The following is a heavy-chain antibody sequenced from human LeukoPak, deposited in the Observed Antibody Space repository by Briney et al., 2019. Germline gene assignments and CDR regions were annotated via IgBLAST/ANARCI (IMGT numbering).Heavy chain of an antibody. CDR2: IYYTGST. D-gene: IGHD1-26*01. CDR1: GGSMSDYY. Sequence: PSETLSLTCTVSGGSMSDYYWSWLRQPPGKGLEWIGYIYYTGSTNYNPSLKSRVTISIDTSKNQFSLKLSSVTAADTALYYCARGYSMTHAFDIWGQGTLVTVSS. J-gene: IGHJ3*02. CDR3: ARGYSMTHAFDI. V-gene: IGHV4-59*01.